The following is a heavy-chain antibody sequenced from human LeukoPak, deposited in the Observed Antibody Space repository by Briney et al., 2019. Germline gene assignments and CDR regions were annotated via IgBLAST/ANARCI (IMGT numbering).Heavy chain of an antibody. CDR1: GYTFTDSY. D-gene: IGHD5-12*01. V-gene: IGHV1-2*02. Sequence: GASVKVSCKTSGYTFTDSYTHWVRQAPGQGLEWMGWINPNNGRSHYAQKFQGRVTMTWDSSITTAYLELISLRPDDIAVYFCARDNSHTGYDFFDFWGQGTLVTVSS. J-gene: IGHJ4*01. CDR2: INPNNGRS. CDR3: ARDNSHTGYDFFDF.